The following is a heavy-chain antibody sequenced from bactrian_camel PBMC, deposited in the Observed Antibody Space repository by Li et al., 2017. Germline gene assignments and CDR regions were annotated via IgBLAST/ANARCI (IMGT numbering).Heavy chain of an antibody. V-gene: IGHV3S55*01. D-gene: IGHD2*01. J-gene: IGHJ6*01. CDR3: AAKKRGSFCGGTYADFDF. CDR2: LGSLGTLIGTL. CDR1: GYAYGRYC. Sequence: HVQLVESGGGSVQAGGSLRLSCTASGYAYGRYCMGWFRQAPGKEREGVARLGSLGTLIGTLSYADSVKGRFTISKDNAKNTLYLQMNSLKPEDTATYYCAAKKRGSFCGGTYADFDFWGPGTQVTVS.